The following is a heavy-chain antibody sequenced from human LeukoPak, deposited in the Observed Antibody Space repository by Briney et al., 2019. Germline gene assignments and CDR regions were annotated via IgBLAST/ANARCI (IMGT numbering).Heavy chain of an antibody. CDR2: ISYDGSNK. J-gene: IGHJ6*02. V-gene: IGHV3-30-3*01. CDR3: ARAPGIYYYYGMDV. CDR1: GFTFSSYA. Sequence: PERSLRLSCAASGFTFSSYAMHWVRQAPGKGLEWVAVISYDGSNKYYADSVKGRFTISRDNSKNTLYLQMNSLRAEDTAVYYCARAPGIYYYYGMDVWGQGTTVTVSS. D-gene: IGHD1-26*01.